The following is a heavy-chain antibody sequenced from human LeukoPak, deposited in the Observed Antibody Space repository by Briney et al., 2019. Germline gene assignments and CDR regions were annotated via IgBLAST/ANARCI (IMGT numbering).Heavy chain of an antibody. CDR1: GFTFSNAW. D-gene: IGHD2-15*01. CDR2: IKSKTDGGTT. V-gene: IGHV3-15*01. CDR3: VGYCSGGNCPNAFDI. J-gene: IGHJ3*02. Sequence: PGGPLRLSCAASGFTFSNAWMSWVRQAPGNGLEWLGRIKSKTDGGTTDYAAPVKGRFTISRDDSKNTLYLQMNSLKTEDTAVYYCVGYCSGGNCPNAFDIWGQGTMVAVSS.